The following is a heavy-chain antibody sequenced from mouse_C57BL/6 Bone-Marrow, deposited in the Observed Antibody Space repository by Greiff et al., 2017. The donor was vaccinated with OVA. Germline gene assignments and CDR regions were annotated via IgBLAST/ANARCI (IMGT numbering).Heavy chain of an antibody. CDR2: IDPETGGT. J-gene: IGHJ2*01. CDR3: TRRGGWLDFDY. CDR1: GYTFTDYE. V-gene: IGHV1-15*01. D-gene: IGHD2-3*01. Sequence: QVQLKESGAELVRPGASVTLSCKASGYTFTDYEMHWVKQTPVHGLEWIGAIDPETGGTAYNQKFKGKAILTADKSSSPAYMELRSLTSEDSAVYYCTRRGGWLDFDYWGQGTTLTVSS.